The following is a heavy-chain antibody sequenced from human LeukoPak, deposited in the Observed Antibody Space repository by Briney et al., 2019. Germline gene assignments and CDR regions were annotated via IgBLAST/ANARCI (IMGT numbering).Heavy chain of an antibody. V-gene: IGHV1-8*03. J-gene: IGHJ4*02. D-gene: IGHD3-22*01. Sequence: GASVKVSCKASGYTFTSYDINWVRQATGQGLEWMGWMNPNSGNTGYAQKFQGRVTITRDTSASTAYMELSSLRSEDTAVYYCARVGDSSGYYLPLDYWGQGTLVTVSS. CDR3: ARVGDSSGYYLPLDY. CDR1: GYTFTSYD. CDR2: MNPNSGNT.